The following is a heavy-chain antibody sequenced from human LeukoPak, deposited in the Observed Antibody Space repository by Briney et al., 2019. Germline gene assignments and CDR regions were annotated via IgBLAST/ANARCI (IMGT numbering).Heavy chain of an antibody. Sequence: ASVKVSCKVSGYTLTKLSMHWVRLTPGEGLQWMGGFDPEDGETTYAQKFRGRVTMTEDTSTDTAYMELSSLSSEDTAIYFCTVNLRDNWGQRTLVTVSS. J-gene: IGHJ4*02. CDR1: GYTLTKLS. CDR2: FDPEDGET. CDR3: TVNLRDN. D-gene: IGHD5-24*01. V-gene: IGHV1-24*01.